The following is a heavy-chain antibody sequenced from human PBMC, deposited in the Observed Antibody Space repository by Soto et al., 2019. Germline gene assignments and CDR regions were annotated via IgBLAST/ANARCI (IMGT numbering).Heavy chain of an antibody. CDR3: ASKFGELFPHPIDS. J-gene: IGHJ3*02. D-gene: IGHD3-10*01. V-gene: IGHV4-59*12. Sequence: PSETLSLTCTVSGGSISSYYWSWIRQPPGKGLEWIGEIYHSGSINHNPSLKSRVTMSVDKSNNQFSLKMTSVTAADTAVYYCASKFGELFPHPIDSFGQVTVVTGSS. CDR2: IYHSGSI. CDR1: GGSISSYY.